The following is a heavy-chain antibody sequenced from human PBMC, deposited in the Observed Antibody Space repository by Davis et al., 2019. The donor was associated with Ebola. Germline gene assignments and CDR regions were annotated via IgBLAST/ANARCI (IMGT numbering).Heavy chain of an antibody. D-gene: IGHD1-26*01. V-gene: IGHV3-73*01. CDR2: FRSKANSYAT. Sequence: GGSLRPSCPASGFTFSGSAMHWVRQAPGKGRGWVGRFRSKANSYATAYAASVKGRFTISRDDSKNTAYLQMNSLKTEDTAVYYCTSTLGALDYWGQGTLVTVSS. J-gene: IGHJ4*02. CDR1: GFTFSGSA. CDR3: TSTLGALDY.